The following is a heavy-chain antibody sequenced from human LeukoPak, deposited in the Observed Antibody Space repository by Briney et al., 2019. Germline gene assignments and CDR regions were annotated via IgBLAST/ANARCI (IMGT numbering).Heavy chain of an antibody. CDR2: ISSSSNYI. CDR3: AREVYDSDAFDI. J-gene: IGHJ3*02. Sequence: GGSLRLSCAASGFTFSSYSMNWVRQAPGKGLEWVSSISSSSNYIYYADSVKGRFTISRDNAKNSLYLQMNSLRAEDTAVYYCAREVYDSDAFDIWGQGTMVTVSS. CDR1: GFTFSSYS. V-gene: IGHV3-21*01. D-gene: IGHD3-22*01.